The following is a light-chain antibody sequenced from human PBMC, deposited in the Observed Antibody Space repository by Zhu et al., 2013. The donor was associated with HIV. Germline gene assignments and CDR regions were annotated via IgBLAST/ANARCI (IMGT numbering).Light chain of an antibody. Sequence: QSVLTQPASASGTLGQNVTISCFGSYSNVETNSVNWYVHLSGVAPKLLIYGNDQRPSRVPDRFSASKSGPSASLVISGLQPDDESDYYCGVWDDSLNAVVFGGGTRVTVL. J-gene: IGLJ2*01. CDR3: GVWDDSLNAVV. V-gene: IGLV1-44*01. CDR2: GND. CDR1: YSNVETNS.